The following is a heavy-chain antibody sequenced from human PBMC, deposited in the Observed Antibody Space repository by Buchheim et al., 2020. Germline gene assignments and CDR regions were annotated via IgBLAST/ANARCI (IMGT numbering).Heavy chain of an antibody. Sequence: QVQLQESGPGLVKPSETLSLTCTVSGGSISSYYWSWIRQPPGKGLEWIGYIYYSGSTNYNPSLKSRGTISVDTSKNQFSLRLSSVTAADTAMYYCVRQGLVTVSGTVYFYYGLDVWGQGTT. J-gene: IGHJ6*02. CDR2: IYYSGST. CDR3: VRQGLVTVSGTVYFYYGLDV. CDR1: GGSISSYY. D-gene: IGHD6-19*01. V-gene: IGHV4-59*08.